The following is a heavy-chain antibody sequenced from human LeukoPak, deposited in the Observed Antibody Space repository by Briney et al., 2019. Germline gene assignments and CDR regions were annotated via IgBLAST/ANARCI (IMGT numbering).Heavy chain of an antibody. D-gene: IGHD3-10*01. J-gene: IGHJ6*04. CDR3: ARDLMVRGAPRPDV. V-gene: IGHV1-2*02. Sequence: ASVKVSCKASGYTFTGYYMHWVRQAPGQGLEWIGWINPNSGGANYAQKVQGRVTMARDTSISTAYMELSRLRSDDTAVYYCARDLMVRGAPRPDVWGNGTTVTVSS. CDR2: INPNSGGA. CDR1: GYTFTGYY.